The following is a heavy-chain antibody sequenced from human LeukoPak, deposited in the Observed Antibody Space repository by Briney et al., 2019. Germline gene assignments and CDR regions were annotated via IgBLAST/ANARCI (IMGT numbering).Heavy chain of an antibody. J-gene: IGHJ4*02. Sequence: ASVKVSCKASGYIFTGYYMHWVRQAPGQGLEWMGWINPNSGGTNSAQKFQGRVSMTRDTSISTAYMELSRLTSDDTAVYYCARHPYSGSYHFDYWGQGTLVTVSS. CDR2: INPNSGGT. CDR3: ARHPYSGSYHFDY. D-gene: IGHD1-26*01. CDR1: GYIFTGYY. V-gene: IGHV1-2*02.